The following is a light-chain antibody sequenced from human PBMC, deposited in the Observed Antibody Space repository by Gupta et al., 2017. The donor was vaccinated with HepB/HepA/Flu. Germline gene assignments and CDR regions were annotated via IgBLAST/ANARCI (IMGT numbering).Light chain of an antibody. V-gene: IGLV2-14*03. CDR2: DVS. CDR1: SSDVGGYNY. CDR3: SSYTSSNAVV. Sequence: QSALTPPLSVSGSPGQSITISCTGPSSDVGGYNYVSCYQQHAGKAPKLMIDDVSNRPSGVSSRFSGTTSGNTASLTIGGHPAEDGADYYCSSYTSSNAVVFGGGTTLTVL. J-gene: IGLJ2*01.